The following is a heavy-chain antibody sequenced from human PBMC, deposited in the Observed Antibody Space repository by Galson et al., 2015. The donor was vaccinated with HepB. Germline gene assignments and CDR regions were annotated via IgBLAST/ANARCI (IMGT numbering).Heavy chain of an antibody. V-gene: IGHV1-18*01. CDR1: GYNFATFG. D-gene: IGHD2-15*01. CDR2: ISIYNDNT. Sequence: SVKVSCKASGYNFATFGINWVRQAPGQGLEWMGWISIYNDNTNYAQKFQGRVTMTTDTSTRTLYMELRSLRSDDTAVYYCARGGLVVVVGATQNNWFDPWGQGTPVTVSS. CDR3: ARGGLVVVVGATQNNWFDP. J-gene: IGHJ5*02.